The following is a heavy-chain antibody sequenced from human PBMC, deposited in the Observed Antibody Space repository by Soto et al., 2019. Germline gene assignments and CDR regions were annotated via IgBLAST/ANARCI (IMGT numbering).Heavy chain of an antibody. Sequence: SETLSLTCAVYGGSFSGYYWSWIRQPPGKGLEWIGEINHSGSTNYNPSLKSRVTISVDTSKNQFSLKLSSVTAADTAVYYCARSSLGGSGSALHGSNAFDIWGQGTMVTVSS. J-gene: IGHJ3*02. CDR2: INHSGST. V-gene: IGHV4-34*01. CDR1: GGSFSGYY. CDR3: ARSSLGGSGSALHGSNAFDI. D-gene: IGHD3-10*01.